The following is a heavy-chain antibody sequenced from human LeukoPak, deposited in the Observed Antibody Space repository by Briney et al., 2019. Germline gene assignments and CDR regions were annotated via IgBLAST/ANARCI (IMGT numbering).Heavy chain of an antibody. CDR1: GGTFISYA. Sequence: SVKVSCKASGGTFISYAISWVRQAPGQGLEWMGRIIPIFGTANYAQKFQGRVTITTDESTSTAYMELSSLRSEDTAVYYCARTSGSYLPFDYWGQGTLVTVSS. V-gene: IGHV1-69*05. D-gene: IGHD1-26*01. CDR3: ARTSGSYLPFDY. CDR2: IIPIFGTA. J-gene: IGHJ4*02.